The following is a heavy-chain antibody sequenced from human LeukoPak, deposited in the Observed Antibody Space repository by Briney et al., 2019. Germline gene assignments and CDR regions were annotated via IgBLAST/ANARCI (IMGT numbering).Heavy chain of an antibody. V-gene: IGHV4-59*01. CDR1: GGSFSGYY. CDR3: ARGRDDAFDI. Sequence: KPSETLSLTCAVYGGSFSGYYWSWIRQPPGKGLEWIGYIYYSGSTNYNPSLKSRVTISVDTSKNQFSLKLSSVTAADTAVYYCARGRDDAFDIWGQGTMVTVSS. CDR2: IYYSGST. J-gene: IGHJ3*02.